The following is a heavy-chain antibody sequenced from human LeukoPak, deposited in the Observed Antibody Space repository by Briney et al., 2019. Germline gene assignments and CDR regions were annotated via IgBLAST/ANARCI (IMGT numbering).Heavy chain of an antibody. J-gene: IGHJ6*03. CDR3: ARAFVRGVSSYYFYMDV. D-gene: IGHD3-10*01. Sequence: GGSLRLSCAASGFTFSSYAMHWVRQAPGKGLEWVAVISYDGSNKYYADSVKGRFTISRDNSKNTLYLQMNSLRAEDTAVYYCARAFVRGVSSYYFYMDVWGKGATVTISS. CDR1: GFTFSSYA. V-gene: IGHV3-30*04. CDR2: ISYDGSNK.